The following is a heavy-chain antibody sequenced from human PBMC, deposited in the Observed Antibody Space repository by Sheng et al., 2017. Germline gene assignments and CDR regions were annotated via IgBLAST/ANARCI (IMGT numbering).Heavy chain of an antibody. CDR1: GGTFSSYA. D-gene: IGHD6-13*01. CDR3: GRVRQQLASSPSNSMFDP. CDR2: IIPIFGTA. V-gene: IGHV1-69*13. J-gene: IGHJ5*02. Sequence: QVQLVQSGAEVKKPGSSVKVSCKASGGTFSSYAISWVRQAPGQGLEWMGGIIPIFGTANYAQKFQGRVTITADESTSTAYMELSSLRSEDTAVYYCGRVRQQLASSPSNSMFDPWGQGTLVTVSS.